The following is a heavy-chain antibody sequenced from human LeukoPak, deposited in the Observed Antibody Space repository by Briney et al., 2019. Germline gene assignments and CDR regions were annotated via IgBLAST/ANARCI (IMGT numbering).Heavy chain of an antibody. Sequence: GGPLSLSCAASGFTFSSYAMSGSRRPPGKGLEGFSAISGSGYSTYNADSVKGRFTISRDNSKNTLYLQMNSLRAEDTAVYYCAKEAGYSGYDYPDYWGQGTLVTVSS. D-gene: IGHD5-12*01. CDR1: GFTFSSYA. CDR2: ISGSGYST. J-gene: IGHJ4*02. V-gene: IGHV3-23*01. CDR3: AKEAGYSGYDYPDY.